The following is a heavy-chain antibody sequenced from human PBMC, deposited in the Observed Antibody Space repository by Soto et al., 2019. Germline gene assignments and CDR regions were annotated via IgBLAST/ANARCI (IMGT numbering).Heavy chain of an antibody. J-gene: IGHJ5*02. CDR1: GASLSSYY. V-gene: IGHV4-4*07. Sequence: SETLSLTCTVSGASLSSYYWSWIRQPAGKGLEWIGRIYPSGNTNYKSSLKSRVTMSVDTSKNQFSLKLSSLTAADTAVYYCARGSLQFDPWGQGTLVTVSS. CDR3: ARGSLQFDP. CDR2: IYPSGNT.